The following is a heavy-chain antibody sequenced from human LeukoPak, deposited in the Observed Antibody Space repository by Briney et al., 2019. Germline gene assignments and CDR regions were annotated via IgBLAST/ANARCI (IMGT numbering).Heavy chain of an antibody. CDR1: GGSISSSSYY. D-gene: IGHD2-2*01. Sequence: SETLSLTCTVSGGSISSSSYYWGWIRQPPGKGLEWIGYIYHSGSTYYNPSLESRVTISVDRSKNQFSLRLSSVTAADTAVYYCARSSAREYCSSSSCYLIGAFDIWGQGTMVTVSS. V-gene: IGHV4-39*07. CDR3: ARSSAREYCSSSSCYLIGAFDI. J-gene: IGHJ3*02. CDR2: IYHSGST.